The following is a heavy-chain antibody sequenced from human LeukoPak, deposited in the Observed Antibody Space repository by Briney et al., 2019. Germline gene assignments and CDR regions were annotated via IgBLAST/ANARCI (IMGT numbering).Heavy chain of an antibody. CDR3: ARVGGGYSGYDGNFDY. CDR1: GFTFSTYW. Sequence: GGSLRLSCAASGFTFSTYWMSWVRQAPGKGLEWVANIKQDGSEKYYVDSVKGRFTISRDNAENSLYLQMNSLRAEDTAVYYCARVGGGYSGYDGNFDYWGQGTLVTVSS. CDR2: IKQDGSEK. D-gene: IGHD5-12*01. V-gene: IGHV3-7*01. J-gene: IGHJ4*02.